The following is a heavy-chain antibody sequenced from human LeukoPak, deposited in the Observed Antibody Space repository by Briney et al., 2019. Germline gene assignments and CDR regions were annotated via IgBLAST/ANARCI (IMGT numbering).Heavy chain of an antibody. V-gene: IGHV4-39*07. Sequence: SETLSLTCTVSGGSISSSSYYWGWIRQPPGKGLEWIGSIYYSGSTYYNPSLKSRVTISVDTSKNQFSLKLSSVTAADTALYYCARDGSSGNDAFDIWGQGTMVTVSS. D-gene: IGHD3-22*01. CDR2: IYYSGST. J-gene: IGHJ3*02. CDR3: ARDGSSGNDAFDI. CDR1: GGSISSSSYY.